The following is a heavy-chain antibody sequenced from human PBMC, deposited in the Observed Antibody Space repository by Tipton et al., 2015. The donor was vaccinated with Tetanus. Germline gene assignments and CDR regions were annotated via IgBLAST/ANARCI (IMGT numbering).Heavy chain of an antibody. D-gene: IGHD6-13*01. CDR3: ACSSSWYEGRWFDP. V-gene: IGHV4-31*11. CDR2: IYYSGST. CDR1: GGSFSGYY. J-gene: IGHJ5*02. Sequence: TLSLTCAVYGGSFSGYYWSWIRQHPGKGLEWIGYIYYSGSTYYNPSLKSRVTISVDTSKNQFSLKLSSVTAAGTAVYYCACSSSWYEGRWFDPWGQGTLVTVSS.